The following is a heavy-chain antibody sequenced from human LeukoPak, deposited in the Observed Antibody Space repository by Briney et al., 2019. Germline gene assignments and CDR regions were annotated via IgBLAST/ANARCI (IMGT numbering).Heavy chain of an antibody. D-gene: IGHD2-2*02. CDR2: ISSSSSYI. J-gene: IGHJ6*03. CDR3: AGRPYCSSTSCYTVNYYYYYMDV. CDR1: GFTFSSYS. Sequence: GGSLRLSCAASGFTFSSYSMNWARQAPGKGVEWVSSISSSSSYIYYADSVKGGFTISREKAKNSLYLQMNSLRAEDTAVYYCAGRPYCSSTSCYTVNYYYYYMDVWGKGTTVTVSS. V-gene: IGHV3-21*01.